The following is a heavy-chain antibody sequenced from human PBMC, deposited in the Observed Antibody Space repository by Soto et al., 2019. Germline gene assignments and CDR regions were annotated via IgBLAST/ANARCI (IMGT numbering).Heavy chain of an antibody. Sequence: QVQLQESGPGLLEPSQTLSLTCAVSGASITGDGYYWSWIRQHPGKGLEWIGHIYYSGGTYYNLSFESRLFISVDPSKNQFSLKLTSVTAADTAVYYCARTVGSGSPDFDYWGQGTLVTVSS. CDR2: IYYSGGT. V-gene: IGHV4-31*11. J-gene: IGHJ4*02. D-gene: IGHD3-10*01. CDR3: ARTVGSGSPDFDY. CDR1: GASITGDGYY.